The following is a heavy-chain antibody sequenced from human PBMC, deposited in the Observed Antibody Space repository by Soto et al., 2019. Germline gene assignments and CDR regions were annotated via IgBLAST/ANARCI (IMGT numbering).Heavy chain of an antibody. D-gene: IGHD3-10*01. Sequence: QVQLVQSGAEVKEPGAPVKVSCRPSGYTFTIYVLTWVRQAPEQGLEWRGWITHYIGNRDYALRFQHRLTMTTDTSTSTAYIDLGSLKSDDTAFYYCARSRMIRGAPSAFDIWRQGTLFTVSS. CDR1: GYTFTIYV. J-gene: IGHJ3*02. V-gene: IGHV1-18*01. CDR2: ITHYIGNR. CDR3: ARSRMIRGAPSAFDI.